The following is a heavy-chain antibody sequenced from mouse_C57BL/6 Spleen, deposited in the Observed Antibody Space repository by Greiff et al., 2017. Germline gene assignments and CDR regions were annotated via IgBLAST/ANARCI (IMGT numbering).Heavy chain of an antibody. V-gene: IGHV5-16*01. CDR1: GFTFSDYY. Sequence: EVKLMESEGGLVQPGRSMKLSCTASGFTFSDYYMAWVRQVPEKGLEWVANINYDGSSTYYLDSLKSRFIISRDNAKNILYLQMSSLKSEDTATYYCARGKGYDGSWFAYWGQGTLVTVSA. CDR3: ARGKGYDGSWFAY. D-gene: IGHD2-14*01. J-gene: IGHJ3*01. CDR2: INYDGSST.